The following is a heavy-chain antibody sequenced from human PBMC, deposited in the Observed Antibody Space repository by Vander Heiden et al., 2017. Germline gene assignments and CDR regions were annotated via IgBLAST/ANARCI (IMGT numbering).Heavy chain of an antibody. CDR2: ICYDGSNK. CDR1: GFTFSSYG. Sequence: QVQLVASGGGVVQPGRSLRLSCAASGFTFSSYGMHWVRPAPGKGLEWVAVICYDGSNKYYADSVKGRFTISRDNSKNTLYLQMNSLRAEDTAVYYCARGGRLQPHYYYYGMDVLGQGTTVTVSS. CDR3: ARGGRLQPHYYYYGMDV. V-gene: IGHV3-33*01. J-gene: IGHJ6*02. D-gene: IGHD4-4*01.